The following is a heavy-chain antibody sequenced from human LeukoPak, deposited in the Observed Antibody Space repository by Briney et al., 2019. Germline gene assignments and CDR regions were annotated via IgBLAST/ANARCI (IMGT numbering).Heavy chain of an antibody. Sequence: GGSLRLSCTVSGFTLSSYEMSWIRQAPGKGLEWVSSIDYSGGSSYYADSVKGRFTISRDDSKNTLYLQLSSLRAEDTAVYYCARAKPKNMVRGLIMRRESRYYFDYWGQGTLVTVSS. V-gene: IGHV3-23*01. D-gene: IGHD3-10*01. CDR1: GFTLSSYE. CDR3: ARAKPKNMVRGLIMRRESRYYFDY. J-gene: IGHJ4*02. CDR2: IDYSGGSS.